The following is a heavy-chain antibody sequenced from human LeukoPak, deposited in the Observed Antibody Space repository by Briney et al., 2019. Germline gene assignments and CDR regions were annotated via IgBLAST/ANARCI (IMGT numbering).Heavy chain of an antibody. CDR3: AREGYCTNGVCYQFDY. V-gene: IGHV1-69*13. J-gene: IGHJ4*02. CDR1: GGTFSSYA. Sequence: SVKVSCKASGGTFSSYAISWVRQAPRHGLEWMGGIIPIFGTANYAQKFQGRVTITADESTSTAYMELSSLRSEDTAVYYCAREGYCTNGVCYQFDYWGQGTLVTVSS. D-gene: IGHD2-8*01. CDR2: IIPIFGTA.